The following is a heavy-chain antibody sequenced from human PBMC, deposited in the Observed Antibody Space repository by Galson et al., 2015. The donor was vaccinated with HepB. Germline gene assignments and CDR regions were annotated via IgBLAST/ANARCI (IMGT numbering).Heavy chain of an antibody. CDR1: GFTFSTYG. CDR2: ISSDSSTI. D-gene: IGHD5-24*01. V-gene: IGHV3-48*02. CDR3: VRDLGIAMATLTLDY. Sequence: SLRLSCAASGFTFSTYGMNWVRQGPGKGLEWVPYISSDSSTINYADSVKGRFTISRDNAKNSLFLQMNSLRDEDTAVYYCVRDLGIAMATLTLDYWGQGTLVTVSS. J-gene: IGHJ4*02.